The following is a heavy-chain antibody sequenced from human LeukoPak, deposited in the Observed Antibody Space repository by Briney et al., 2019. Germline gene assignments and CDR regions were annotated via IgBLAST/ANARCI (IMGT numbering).Heavy chain of an antibody. CDR3: ARDRLIQLWFLDY. CDR1: GYTFTSYG. V-gene: IGHV1-18*01. D-gene: IGHD5-18*01. J-gene: IGHJ4*02. CDR2: ITAYNGNT. Sequence: ASVKVSCKASGYTFTSYGISWVRQAPGQGLEWMGWITAYNGNTNYAQKLQGRVIMTTDTSTSTAYMELKSLRSDDTAVYYCARDRLIQLWFLDYWGQGTLVTVSS.